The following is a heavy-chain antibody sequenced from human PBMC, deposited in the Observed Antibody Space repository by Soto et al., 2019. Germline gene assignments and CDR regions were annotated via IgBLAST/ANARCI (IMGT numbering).Heavy chain of an antibody. CDR1: GGSFSGYY. V-gene: IGHV4-34*01. D-gene: IGHD2-2*01. CDR3: SRAPRDIVVVPAASKGSWFDP. CDR2: INHSGST. J-gene: IGHJ5*02. Sequence: QVQLQQWGAGLLKPSETLSLTCAVYGGSFSGYYWSWIRQPPGKGLEWIGEINHSGSTNYNPSLTSRVPISVDTSKNQFSLKLSSVTAADTAVYYCSRAPRDIVVVPAASKGSWFDPWGQGTLVTVSS.